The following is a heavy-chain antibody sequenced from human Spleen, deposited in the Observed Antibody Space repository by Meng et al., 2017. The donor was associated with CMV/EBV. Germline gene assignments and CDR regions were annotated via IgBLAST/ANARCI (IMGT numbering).Heavy chain of an antibody. J-gene: IGHJ1*01. CDR2: IRSKAYGGTT. D-gene: IGHD2-2*01. V-gene: IGHV3-49*04. CDR3: TRDRGYCRSTRCYTSDFQD. Sequence: GESLKISCTTSGFTFGDYAMSWVRQAPGKGLEWVGFIRSKAYGGTTEYAASVKGRFIISRDDSKSIAYLQMNSLKTEDTAVYYCTRDRGYCRSTRCYTSDFQDWGQGTLVTVSS. CDR1: GFTFGDYA.